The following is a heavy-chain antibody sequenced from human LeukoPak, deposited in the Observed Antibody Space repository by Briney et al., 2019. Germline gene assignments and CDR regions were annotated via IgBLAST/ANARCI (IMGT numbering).Heavy chain of an antibody. CDR1: GVTFSGYS. CDR2: ITATSLHI. V-gene: IGHV3-21*01. D-gene: IGHD3-10*01. Sequence: PGGSLRLSCAASGVTFSGYSMNWVRQAPGKGLEWVSAITATSLHIYYADSVKGRFTISRDNAKNSLYLQMNSLRAEDTAVYYCAKAPRVNYYGSGSFPFGMDVWGQGTTVTVSS. J-gene: IGHJ6*02. CDR3: AKAPRVNYYGSGSFPFGMDV.